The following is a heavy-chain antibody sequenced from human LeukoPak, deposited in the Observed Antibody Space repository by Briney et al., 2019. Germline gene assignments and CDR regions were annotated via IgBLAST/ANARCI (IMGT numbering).Heavy chain of an antibody. CDR1: GASISNYY. CDR2: IYSSGNT. CDR3: ARARGGGGSYGHFDY. J-gene: IGHJ4*02. D-gene: IGHD2-21*02. Sequence: SETLSLTCTVSGASISNYYWTWIRQPAGEGLEWIGRIYSSGNTNYNPSLKSRVTMSLDTSKNQFSLRLSSVTAADTAVYYCARARGGGGSYGHFDYWGQGTLVTVSP. V-gene: IGHV4-4*07.